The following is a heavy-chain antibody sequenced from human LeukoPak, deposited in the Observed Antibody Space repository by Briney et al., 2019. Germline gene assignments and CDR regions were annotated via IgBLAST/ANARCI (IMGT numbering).Heavy chain of an antibody. CDR3: ARDLAYFDWLLPQMDY. V-gene: IGHV3-48*04. D-gene: IGHD3-9*01. CDR2: ISSSSSTI. CDR1: GFTFSSYS. Sequence: GGSLRLSCAASGFTFSSYSMNWVRQAPGKGLEWVSYISSSSSTIYYADSVKGRFTISRDNAKNSLFLQMNSLRAEDTAVYYCARDLAYFDWLLPQMDYWGQGTLVTVSS. J-gene: IGHJ4*02.